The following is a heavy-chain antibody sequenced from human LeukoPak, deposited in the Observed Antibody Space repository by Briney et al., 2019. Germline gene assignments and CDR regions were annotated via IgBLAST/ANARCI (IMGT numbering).Heavy chain of an antibody. J-gene: IGHJ4*02. CDR3: AAGYSGYVVY. CDR1: GYTFTDYY. Sequence: GASVKVSCKASGYTFTDYYMHWVQQAPGKGLEWMGRVDPEDGETIYAEKFQGRVTITADTSTDTAYMELSSLRSEDTAVYYCAAGYSGYVVYWGQGTLVTVSP. D-gene: IGHD5-12*01. V-gene: IGHV1-69-2*01. CDR2: VDPEDGET.